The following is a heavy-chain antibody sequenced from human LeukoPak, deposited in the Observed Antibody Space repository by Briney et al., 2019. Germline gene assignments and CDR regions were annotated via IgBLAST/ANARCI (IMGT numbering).Heavy chain of an antibody. D-gene: IGHD3-10*01. CDR1: GVTLSDHF. CDR2: SRNKVNNYNT. CDR3: VAMLRVVSY. J-gene: IGHJ4*02. Sequence: GGSLRLACAGSGVTLSDHFMDEVRQAPGKGLEWVGRSRNKVNNYNTEYAASVKGRFAISRDDSNNSLYLQMSSLKTEDPAVYFCVAMLRVVSYWGQGTLVTVSS. V-gene: IGHV3-72*01.